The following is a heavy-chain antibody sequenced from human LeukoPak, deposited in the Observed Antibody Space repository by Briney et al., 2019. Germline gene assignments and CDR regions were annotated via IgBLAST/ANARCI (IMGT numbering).Heavy chain of an antibody. V-gene: IGHV4-39*01. CDR1: GDSITSSIDY. Sequence: PSETLSLTCTVSGDSITSSIDYWGWIRQSPGKGLEWIGAISYSGSTNYNPSLKSRVTISVDTSKNQLSLKVSSVTAADTAVYYCARRWLRRHFDYWGQGTQVTVSS. CDR2: ISYSGST. D-gene: IGHD6-19*01. CDR3: ARRWLRRHFDY. J-gene: IGHJ4*02.